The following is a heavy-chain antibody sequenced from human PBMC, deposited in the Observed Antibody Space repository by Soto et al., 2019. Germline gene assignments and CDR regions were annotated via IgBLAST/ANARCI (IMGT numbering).Heavy chain of an antibody. J-gene: IGHJ6*03. CDR2: ISYDGSNK. Sequence: QPGGSLRLSCAASGFTFSSYGMHWVRQAPGKGLEWVAVISYDGSNKYYADSVKGRFTISRDNSKNTLYLQMNSLRAEDTAVYYCARNGARYCSSTSCYAGNYYYYYMDVWGKGTTVTVSS. CDR1: GFTFSSYG. D-gene: IGHD2-2*01. V-gene: IGHV3-30*03. CDR3: ARNGARYCSSTSCYAGNYYYYYMDV.